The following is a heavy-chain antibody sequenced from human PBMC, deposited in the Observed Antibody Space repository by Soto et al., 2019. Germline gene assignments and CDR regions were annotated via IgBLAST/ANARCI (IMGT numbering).Heavy chain of an antibody. J-gene: IGHJ6*02. D-gene: IGHD3-3*02. CDR3: ARDKDRQQLGGNYYSAIGV. CDR1: GGTFGNSA. V-gene: IGHV1-69*12. CDR2: IIPIFSTP. Sequence: QVQLVQSGAEVKKPGSSVTVSCKASGGTFGNSAISWVRQAPGQGLEWMGGIIPIFSTPDYAQKFQGRVTITADESTSTAYMELTSLRSEDTAVYYCARDKDRQQLGGNYYSAIGVWGQGTTVTVSS.